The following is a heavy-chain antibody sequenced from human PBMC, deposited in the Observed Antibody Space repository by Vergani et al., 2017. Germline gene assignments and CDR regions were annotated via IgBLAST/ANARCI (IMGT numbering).Heavy chain of an antibody. Sequence: EVQLVESGGGLVKPGGSLRLSCAASGFTFSSYSMNWVRQAPGKGLEWVSTISGSSSYIYYADSVKGRFTISRDNAKNSLYLQMNSLGAEDTAVYYCARARSPSYSYGFTFDYWGQGTLVTVSS. V-gene: IGHV3-21*01. CDR2: ISGSSSYI. J-gene: IGHJ4*02. CDR1: GFTFSSYS. CDR3: ARARSPSYSYGFTFDY. D-gene: IGHD5-18*01.